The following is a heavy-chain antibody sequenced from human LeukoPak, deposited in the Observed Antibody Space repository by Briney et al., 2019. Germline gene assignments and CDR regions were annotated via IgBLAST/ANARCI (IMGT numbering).Heavy chain of an antibody. Sequence: PSQTLSLTCTVSGGSISSGDYYWSWIRQPPGKGLEWIVYIYYSGSTYYNPSLKSRVTISVDTSKNQFSLKLSSVTAADTAVYYCAREHHCSSTSCPINYFDYWGQGTLVTVSS. V-gene: IGHV4-30-4*01. CDR1: GGSISSGDYY. CDR2: IYYSGST. D-gene: IGHD2-2*01. CDR3: AREHHCSSTSCPINYFDY. J-gene: IGHJ4*02.